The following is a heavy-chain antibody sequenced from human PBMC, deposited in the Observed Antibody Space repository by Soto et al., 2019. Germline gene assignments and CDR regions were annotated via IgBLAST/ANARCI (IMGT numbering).Heavy chain of an antibody. Sequence: QVQLVESGGGVVQPGRSLRLSCAASGFTFSSYGMHWVRQAPGKGLEWVAVISYDGSNKYYADSVKGRFTISRDNSKNTRYLQMNSLGAEDTAVYYCAKDPSYCSGGSCYSDNWFDPWGEGTLDTVSS. V-gene: IGHV3-30*18. CDR1: GFTFSSYG. CDR3: AKDPSYCSGGSCYSDNWFDP. D-gene: IGHD2-15*01. J-gene: IGHJ5*02. CDR2: ISYDGSNK.